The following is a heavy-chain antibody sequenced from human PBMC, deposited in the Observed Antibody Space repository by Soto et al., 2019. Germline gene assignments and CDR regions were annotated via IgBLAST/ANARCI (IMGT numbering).Heavy chain of an antibody. V-gene: IGHV6-1*01. CDR3: ARGTYYDFWSGYYLVLDY. CDR1: GDSVSSNSAA. Sequence: SQTLSLTSAISGDSVSSNSAAWNWIRQSPSRGLEWLGRTYYRSKWYNDYAVSVKSRITINPDTSKNQSSLQLNSVTPEDTAVYYCARGTYYDFWSGYYLVLDYWGQGTLVTVSS. D-gene: IGHD3-3*01. J-gene: IGHJ4*02. CDR2: TYYRSKWYN.